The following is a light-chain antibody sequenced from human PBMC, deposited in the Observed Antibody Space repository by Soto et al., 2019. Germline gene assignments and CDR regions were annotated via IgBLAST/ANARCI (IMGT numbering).Light chain of an antibody. CDR3: QSYDSSLSGYVV. CDR1: SSNIGAGYD. V-gene: IGLV1-40*01. CDR2: GNS. J-gene: IGLJ2*01. Sequence: QSVLTQPPSVSGAPGQRVTISCTGSSSNIGAGYDVHWYQQLPGTAPKILIFGNSNRPSGVPDRFSCSKSGTSASLAITGLQAEEDADYYCQSYDSSLSGYVVFGGGTKLTVL.